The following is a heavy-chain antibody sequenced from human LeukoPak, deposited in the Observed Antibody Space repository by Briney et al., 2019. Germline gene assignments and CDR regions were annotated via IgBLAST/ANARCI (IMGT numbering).Heavy chain of an antibody. D-gene: IGHD6-13*01. Sequence: SETLSLTCSVSYGSITGDYWSWIRQPAGKGLEWIGRIYSSGSTNYNPSLKSRVTMSVDTSKNHFSLKLSSVTTADTAVYYCARHSGSWDFDYWGQGTLVTVSS. CDR3: ARHSGSWDFDY. CDR1: YGSITGDY. J-gene: IGHJ4*02. V-gene: IGHV4-4*07. CDR2: IYSSGST.